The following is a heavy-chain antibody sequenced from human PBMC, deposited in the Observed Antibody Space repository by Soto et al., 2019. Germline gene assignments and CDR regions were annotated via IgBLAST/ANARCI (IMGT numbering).Heavy chain of an antibody. CDR3: ARVAEMGTVTEGYYYYMDV. CDR2: IIPILGVA. V-gene: IGHV1-69*04. D-gene: IGHD4-17*01. CDR1: GDTFSNHT. Sequence: QVQLVQSGAEVKKPGSSVKVSCKASGDTFSNHTISWVRQAPGQGLEWMGRIIPILGVANYAQKFQGRVTITADQSTTTAYMELSSLRSADTAVYYCARVAEMGTVTEGYYYYMDVWGKGTKFTVSS. J-gene: IGHJ6*03.